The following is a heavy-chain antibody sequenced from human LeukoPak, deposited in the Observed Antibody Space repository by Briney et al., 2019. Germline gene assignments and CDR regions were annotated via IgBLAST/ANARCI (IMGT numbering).Heavy chain of an antibody. CDR1: GGSISSSSYY. J-gene: IGHJ4*02. CDR2: IYYSGST. Sequence: SETLSLTCTVSGGSISSSSYYWRWIRQPPGKGLEWIGSIYYSGSTYYNPSLKSRVTISVDTAKNQFSLKLSSVTAADTAVYYCARDAMIVVDYFDYWGQGTLVTVSS. CDR3: ARDAMIVVDYFDY. V-gene: IGHV4-39*02. D-gene: IGHD3-22*01.